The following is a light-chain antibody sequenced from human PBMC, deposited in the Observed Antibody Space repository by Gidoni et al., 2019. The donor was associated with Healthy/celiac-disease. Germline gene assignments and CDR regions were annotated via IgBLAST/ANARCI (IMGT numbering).Light chain of an antibody. V-gene: IGKV3-20*01. J-gene: IGKJ3*01. Sequence: EIVLTQSPGPLSLSPGERATLSCRASQSVSSSYLAGYQQKPGQAPRLLIYGASSRSTGIPDRFSGSGSGTDFTLTISRLEPEDFAVYYCQQYGSSPPNTFXPXTKVXIK. CDR2: GAS. CDR3: QQYGSSPPNT. CDR1: QSVSSSY.